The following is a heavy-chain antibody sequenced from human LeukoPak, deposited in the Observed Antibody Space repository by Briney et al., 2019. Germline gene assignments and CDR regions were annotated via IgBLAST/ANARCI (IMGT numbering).Heavy chain of an antibody. CDR2: IYYSGST. CDR1: GGSISSGEYY. D-gene: IGHD6-6*01. J-gene: IGHJ3*02. V-gene: IGHV4-30-4*01. CDR3: ARDNLVAFDI. Sequence: SETLSLTCTVSGGSISSGEYYWSWIRQPPGKGLEWIGYIYYSGSTYYNPSLKSRVTISLDTSKNQFSLKLSSVTAADTAVYYCARDNLVAFDIWGQGTMVTVSS.